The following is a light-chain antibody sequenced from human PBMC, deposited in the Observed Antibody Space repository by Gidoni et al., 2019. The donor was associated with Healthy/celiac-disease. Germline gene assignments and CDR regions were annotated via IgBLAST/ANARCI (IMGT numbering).Light chain of an antibody. J-gene: IGKJ4*01. CDR3: QQYDNLPLT. CDR1: QDIIKY. V-gene: IGKV1-33*01. Sequence: DIKMTQSPSYLSASVGDRVTITCQASQDIIKYLNWYPQKPGKAPKLLIYYASNLETGVPSRFMGSGSWTDFTFTISSLQPEDIATYYCQQYDNLPLTFGGGTKVEIK. CDR2: YAS.